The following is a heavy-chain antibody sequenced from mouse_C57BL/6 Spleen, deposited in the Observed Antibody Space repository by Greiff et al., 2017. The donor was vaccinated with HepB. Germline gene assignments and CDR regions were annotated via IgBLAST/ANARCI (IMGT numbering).Heavy chain of an antibody. CDR1: GYTFTSYW. CDR3: AKGQSRGAMDY. Sequence: QVQLQQPGAELVKPGASVKLSCKASGYTFTSYWMHWVKQRPGQGLEWIGRIYPGDGDTNYNGKFKGKATLTADKSSSTAYMQLSSLTSEDSAVYFCAKGQSRGAMDYWGQGTSVTVSS. CDR2: IYPGDGDT. V-gene: IGHV1-82*01. J-gene: IGHJ4*01.